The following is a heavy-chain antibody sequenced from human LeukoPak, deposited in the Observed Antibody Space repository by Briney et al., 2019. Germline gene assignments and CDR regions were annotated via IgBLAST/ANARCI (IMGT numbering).Heavy chain of an antibody. J-gene: IGHJ5*02. D-gene: IGHD1-7*01. Sequence: ASVKVSCKASGYTFTGYYMHWVRQAPGQGLEWMGWINPNSGGTNYAQKFQGRVTMTRDTSITTAYMELSRLTSDDTAVYYCARGNWNYESRHYWFDPWGQGTLVTVSS. CDR2: INPNSGGT. V-gene: IGHV1-2*02. CDR1: GYTFTGYY. CDR3: ARGNWNYESRHYWFDP.